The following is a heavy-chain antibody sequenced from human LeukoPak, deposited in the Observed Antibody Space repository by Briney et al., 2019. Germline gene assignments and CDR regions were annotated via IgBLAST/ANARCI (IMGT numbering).Heavy chain of an antibody. Sequence: AGGCLTLSCAADGFTVSIESMKWVRQAPGKGPGWVLYLRRGASPIYYADSVKGRFTISRDNAKNSLYLQTNSLRDDDTAVYYCASGGYGTVFDYWGQGTLVTVS. CDR1: GFTVSIES. CDR2: LRRGASPI. CDR3: ASGGYGTVFDY. D-gene: IGHD4-17*01. J-gene: IGHJ4*02. V-gene: IGHV3-48*02.